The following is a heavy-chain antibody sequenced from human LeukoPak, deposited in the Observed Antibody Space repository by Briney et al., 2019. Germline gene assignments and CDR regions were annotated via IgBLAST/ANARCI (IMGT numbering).Heavy chain of an antibody. J-gene: IGHJ4*02. V-gene: IGHV1-46*01. CDR3: ARTYYCDSSGSAAFDY. CDR1: GYTFTSYY. CDR2: INPSGGST. Sequence: ASVKVSCKASGYTFTSYYMHWVRQAPGQGLEWMGIINPSGGSTSYAQKFQGRVTMTRDTSTSTVYMELSSLRSEDTAVYYCARTYYCDSSGSAAFDYWGQGTLVTVSS. D-gene: IGHD3-22*01.